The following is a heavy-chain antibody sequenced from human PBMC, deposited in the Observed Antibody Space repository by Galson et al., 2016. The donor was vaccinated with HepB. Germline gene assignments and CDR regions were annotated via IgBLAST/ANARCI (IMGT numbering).Heavy chain of an antibody. D-gene: IGHD3-16*01. Sequence: SLRLSCAASGFTFSSYAMNWVRQAPGKGLEWVSAISASGSHTYYADSVKGRFTISRDYSKNTLYLQMNSLRAEDTAVYYCATHRYELGEIWLDPWGQGTLVTVSS. J-gene: IGHJ5*02. V-gene: IGHV3-23*01. CDR3: ATHRYELGEIWLDP. CDR1: GFTFSSYA. CDR2: ISASGSHT.